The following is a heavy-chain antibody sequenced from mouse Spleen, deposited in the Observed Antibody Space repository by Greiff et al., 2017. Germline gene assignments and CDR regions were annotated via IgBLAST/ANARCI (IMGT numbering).Heavy chain of an antibody. D-gene: IGHD4-1*01. J-gene: IGHJ4*01. CDR3: ASRTGTGAMDY. CDR1: GFSLTSYG. V-gene: IGHV2-9*02. Sequence: VKLVESGPGLVAPSQSLSITCTVSGFSLTSYGVHWVRQPPGKGLEWLGVIWAGGSTNYNSALMSRLSISKDNSKSQVFLKMNSLQTDDTAMYYCASRTGTGAMDYWGQGTSVTVSS. CDR2: IWAGGST.